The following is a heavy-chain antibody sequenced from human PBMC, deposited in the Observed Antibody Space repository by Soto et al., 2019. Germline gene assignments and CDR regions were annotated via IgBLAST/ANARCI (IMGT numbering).Heavy chain of an antibody. CDR2: ISWNSGSI. CDR1: GFTFDDYA. D-gene: IGHD6-13*01. J-gene: IGHJ4*02. V-gene: IGHV3-9*01. Sequence: EVQLVESGGGLVQPGRSLRLSCAASGFTFDDYAMHWVRQAPGKGLEWVSGISWNSGSIGYADSVKGRFTISRDNAKNSLYLQMNSLRAEDTALYYCAKDTSPSPKAEPDYWGQATLVTVSS. CDR3: AKDTSPSPKAEPDY.